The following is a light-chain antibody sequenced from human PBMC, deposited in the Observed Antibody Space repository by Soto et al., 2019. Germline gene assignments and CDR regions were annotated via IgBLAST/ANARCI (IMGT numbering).Light chain of an antibody. CDR2: KAS. CDR3: QQYDSFPLT. Sequence: DIQMTQSPSTLSASVGDRVTITCRASQSISSWLAWYQHKPGKAPKLLIYKASNLESGVPSRFSGSGSGTEFTLTISSLQPDDFATYYCQQYDSFPLTLGGGTKVEIK. V-gene: IGKV1-5*03. CDR1: QSISSW. J-gene: IGKJ4*01.